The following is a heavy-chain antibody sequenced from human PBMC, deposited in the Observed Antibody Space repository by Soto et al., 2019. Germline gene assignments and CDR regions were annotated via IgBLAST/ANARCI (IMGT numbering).Heavy chain of an antibody. Sequence: EVQLVESGGGLVKPGGSLRLSCAASGFTFSSYSMNWVRQAPGKGLEWVSSISSSSSYIYYADSVKGRFTISRDNAKNSLYXXMNXXXAEXXXXXXXXXXVYSSSRYFDYWGQGTLVTVSS. V-gene: IGHV3-21*01. D-gene: IGHD6-6*01. CDR3: XXXVYSSSRYFDY. J-gene: IGHJ4*02. CDR2: ISSSSSYI. CDR1: GFTFSSYS.